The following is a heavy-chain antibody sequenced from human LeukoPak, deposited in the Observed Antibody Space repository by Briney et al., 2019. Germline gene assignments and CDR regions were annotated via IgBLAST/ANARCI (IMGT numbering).Heavy chain of an antibody. CDR3: ATVVPAAKIDY. Sequence: SETLSLTCTVSGGSISSSSYYWGWIRQPPGKGLEWIGSIYYSGSTYYNPSLKSRVTISVDTSKNQFSLKLSSVTAADTAVYYCATVVPAAKIDYWGQGTLVTVSS. V-gene: IGHV4-39*07. D-gene: IGHD2-2*01. CDR2: IYYSGST. CDR1: GGSISSSSYY. J-gene: IGHJ4*02.